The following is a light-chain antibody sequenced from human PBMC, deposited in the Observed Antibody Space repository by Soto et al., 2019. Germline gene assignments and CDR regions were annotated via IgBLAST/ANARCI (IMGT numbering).Light chain of an antibody. J-gene: IGKJ2*01. CDR3: QKFGTSPYT. V-gene: IGKV3-20*01. CDR2: GAS. CDR1: PSVSSSY. Sequence: EIVLTQYPGTLSLSPGERATLSCRASPSVSSSYLAWYQQKPGQAPRLLIYGASSRATGIPDRFSGSGSGTDFTLTSSRLEAEEFAVYYCQKFGTSPYTFGRGTMLEIK.